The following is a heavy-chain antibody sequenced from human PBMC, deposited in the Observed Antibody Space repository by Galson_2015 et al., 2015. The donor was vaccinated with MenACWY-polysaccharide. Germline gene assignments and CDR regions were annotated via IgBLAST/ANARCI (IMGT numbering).Heavy chain of an antibody. Sequence: SLRLSCAPSGFGFSDAWMSWVRQAPGKGLEWVGRIKSKTDGGATDYAAPVRGRFTISRDDSKNTLYVQMNSLKSEDTAVYYCARDPIVAAPDYFDYWGQGTLVTVSS. V-gene: IGHV3-15*01. J-gene: IGHJ4*02. CDR1: GFGFSDAW. D-gene: IGHD2-15*01. CDR2: IKSKTDGGAT. CDR3: ARDPIVAAPDYFDY.